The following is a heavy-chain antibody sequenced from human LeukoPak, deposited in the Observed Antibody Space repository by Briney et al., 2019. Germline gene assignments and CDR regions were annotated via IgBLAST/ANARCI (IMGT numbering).Heavy chain of an antibody. J-gene: IGHJ4*02. Sequence: SETLSLTCAVSGYSISSGYYWGWIRQPPGKGLEWIGSIYGSGSTYYNPSLKSRVTISVDTSKNQFSLKLSSVTAADTAVYYCARGTYERTFGGVIVDLLLDYWGQGTLVTVSS. CDR1: GYSISSGYY. CDR3: ARGTYERTFGGVIVDLLLDY. CDR2: IYGSGST. D-gene: IGHD3-16*02. V-gene: IGHV4-38-2*01.